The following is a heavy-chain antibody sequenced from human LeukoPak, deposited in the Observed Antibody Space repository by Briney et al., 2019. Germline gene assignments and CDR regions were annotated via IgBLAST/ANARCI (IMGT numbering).Heavy chain of an antibody. V-gene: IGHV4-31*03. CDR3: ASGYSYGFRAPFDY. CDR1: GGSISSGGYY. Sequence: PSETLSLTCTVSGGSISSGGYYWSWIRQHPGKGLEWIGYIYYSGSTYCNPSLKSRVTIPVDTSKNQFSLKLSSVTAADTAVYYCASGYSYGFRAPFDYWGQGTLVTVSS. D-gene: IGHD5-18*01. J-gene: IGHJ4*02. CDR2: IYYSGST.